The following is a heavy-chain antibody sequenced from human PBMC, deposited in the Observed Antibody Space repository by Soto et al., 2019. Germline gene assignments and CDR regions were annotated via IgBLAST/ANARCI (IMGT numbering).Heavy chain of an antibody. CDR2: LSGSGVSA. CDR3: ATTGGNVWHLTQ. J-gene: IGHJ4*01. D-gene: IGHD3-10*01. Sequence: PGGSLRLSCAASGFTFSNYAMTWVRQAPGKGLEWVSHLSGSGVSADYADSVKGRFTISRDNSKNTLYLQMNNLRAEDTALYYCATTGGNVWHLTQWGDVTLVTVPS. CDR1: GFTFSNYA. V-gene: IGHV3-23*01.